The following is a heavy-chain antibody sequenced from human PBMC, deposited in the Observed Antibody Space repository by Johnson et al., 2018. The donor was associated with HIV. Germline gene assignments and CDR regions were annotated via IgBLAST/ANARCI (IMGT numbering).Heavy chain of an antibody. J-gene: IGHJ3*02. CDR2: IWSDGTNK. V-gene: IGHV3-33*01. CDR3: YGSYDAFDI. CDR1: GYSFRNSA. D-gene: IGHD4-17*01. Sequence: QVQLVESGGGVVQPGRSLRLSCVASGYSFRNSAMHWVRQAPGKGLEWVATIWSDGTNKYYGDSVKGRFTVSRDSSKNTLFLQMTSLRVEDTAVYYCYGSYDAFDIWGQGTMVSVSS.